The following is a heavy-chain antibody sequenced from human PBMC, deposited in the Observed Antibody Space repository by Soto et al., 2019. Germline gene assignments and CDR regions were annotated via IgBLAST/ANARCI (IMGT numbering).Heavy chain of an antibody. J-gene: IGHJ4*02. Sequence: QVQLQESGPGLVKPSQTLSLTCTVSGGSISSGGYYWSWIRQHPGKGLEWIGYIYYSGSTYYNPSLKSRVTISVDTSKNQFSLKLSSVTAADTAVYYCARAIRYCSSTSCYAAFLFDYWGQGTPVTVSS. D-gene: IGHD2-2*01. CDR1: GGSISSGGYY. CDR2: IYYSGST. V-gene: IGHV4-31*03. CDR3: ARAIRYCSSTSCYAAFLFDY.